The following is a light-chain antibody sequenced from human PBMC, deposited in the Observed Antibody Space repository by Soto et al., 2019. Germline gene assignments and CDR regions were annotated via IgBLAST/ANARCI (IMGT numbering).Light chain of an antibody. V-gene: IGKV4-1*01. CDR3: QHQYTTPRT. Sequence: IVMTQSPDTLSVSLGERATINCKSSQSVLHSSHNKNYLAWYQQKPGQPPKLLIYWASTRKSGVPDRFSGSGSGTDFTLTISSLQAEDVAVYYCQHQYTTPRTFGQGTKVEIK. CDR2: WAS. CDR1: QSVLHSSHNKNY. J-gene: IGKJ1*01.